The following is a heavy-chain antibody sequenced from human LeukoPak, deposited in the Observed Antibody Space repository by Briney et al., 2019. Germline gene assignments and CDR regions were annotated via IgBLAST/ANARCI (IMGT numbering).Heavy chain of an antibody. CDR3: ARDIREVGESHYFDY. Sequence: SETLSLTCTVSGFSITTYYWSWIRQSPGNGLEWIGQIHSSGSTTYNPSLKSRVTISVDTSKNQFSLHLSSVTAADTAVYYCARDIREVGESHYFDYWGQGTLVTVT. V-gene: IGHV4-59*01. D-gene: IGHD1-26*01. J-gene: IGHJ4*02. CDR1: GFSITTYY. CDR2: IHSSGST.